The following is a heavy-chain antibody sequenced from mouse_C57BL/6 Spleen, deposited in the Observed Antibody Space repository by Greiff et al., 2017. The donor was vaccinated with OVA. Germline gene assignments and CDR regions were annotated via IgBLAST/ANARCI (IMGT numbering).Heavy chain of an antibody. D-gene: IGHD4-1*01. CDR1: GFTFSSYT. J-gene: IGHJ4*01. CDR3: ARQGGLGHYYYAMDY. Sequence: DVQLVESGGGLVKPGGSLKLSCAASGFTFSSYTMSWVRQTPEKRLEWVATISGGGGNTYYPDSVKGRFTISRDNAKNTLYLQMSSLRSEDTALYYCARQGGLGHYYYAMDYWGQGTSVTVSS. V-gene: IGHV5-9*01. CDR2: ISGGGGNT.